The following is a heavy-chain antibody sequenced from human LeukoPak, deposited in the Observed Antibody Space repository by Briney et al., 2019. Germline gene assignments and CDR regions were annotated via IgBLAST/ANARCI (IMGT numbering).Heavy chain of an antibody. V-gene: IGHV3-30*18. J-gene: IGHJ3*02. CDR3: AKASRYLGSGSYYRDAFDI. CDR1: GFTFSSYG. Sequence: GGSLRLSCAASGFTFSSYGMHWVRQAPGKGLEWVAVISFDGSNKYHADSVKGRFTVSRDNSKNTLYLQMNSLRAEDTAVYYCAKASRYLGSGSYYRDAFDIWGQGTMVTVSS. CDR2: ISFDGSNK. D-gene: IGHD3-10*02.